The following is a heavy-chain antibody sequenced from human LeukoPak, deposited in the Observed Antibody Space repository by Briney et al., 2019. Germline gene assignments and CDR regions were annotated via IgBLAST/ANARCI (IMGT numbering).Heavy chain of an antibody. V-gene: IGHV3-7*01. J-gene: IGHJ2*01. D-gene: IGHD3-22*01. CDR1: GFTFSNYW. CDR2: INQDGSEI. CDR3: ARDQDSMIVVRTTNWFFDL. Sequence: GGSLRLSCAASGFTFSNYWMSWVRQAPGKGLEWLANINQDGSEIYYVDSVKGRFTISRDNGKNSLYLQINSLRADDTAVYYCARDQDSMIVVRTTNWFFDLWGRGTLVTVSS.